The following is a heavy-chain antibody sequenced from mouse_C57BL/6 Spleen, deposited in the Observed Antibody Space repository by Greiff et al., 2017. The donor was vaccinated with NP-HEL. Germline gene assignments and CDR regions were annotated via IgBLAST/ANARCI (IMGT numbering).Heavy chain of an antibody. D-gene: IGHD1-1*01. CDR1: GYAFSSYW. CDR2: IYPGDGDT. J-gene: IGHJ2*01. V-gene: IGHV1-80*01. Sequence: QVQLKQPGAELVKPGASVKISCKASGYAFSSYWMNWVKQRPGKGLEWIGQIYPGDGDTNYNGKFKGKATLTADKSSSTAYMQLSSLTSEDSAVYFCARRGYYGSLDYWGQGTTLTVSS. CDR3: ARRGYYGSLDY.